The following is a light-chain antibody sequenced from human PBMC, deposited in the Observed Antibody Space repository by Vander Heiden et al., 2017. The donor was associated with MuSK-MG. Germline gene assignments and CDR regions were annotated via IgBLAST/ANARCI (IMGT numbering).Light chain of an antibody. V-gene: IGKV1-39*01. CDR3: QQSDRSPRT. CDR1: QSISSY. CDR2: AAS. Sequence: DIQLTQSPSSLSASVGDRVTVTCRASQSISSYLNWYQQKPGKAPKLLIWAASTLHSGVPSRFSGSGSGTDFTLTISRLQPEEFATYYCQQSDRSPRTFGQGTKVDIK. J-gene: IGKJ1*01.